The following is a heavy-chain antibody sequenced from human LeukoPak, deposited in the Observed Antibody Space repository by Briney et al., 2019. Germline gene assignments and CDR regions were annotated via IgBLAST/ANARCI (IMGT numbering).Heavy chain of an antibody. D-gene: IGHD2-2*01. Sequence: GGSLRLSCAASGFTFSSYGMNWVRQAPGKGLEWVSSITSSSSYIYYADSVKGRFTISRDNAKNSLYLQMNSLGAEDTAVYYCAGGGSNSPYYFDYWGQGTLVTVSS. CDR1: GFTFSSYG. CDR3: AGGGSNSPYYFDY. J-gene: IGHJ4*02. V-gene: IGHV3-21*01. CDR2: ITSSSSYI.